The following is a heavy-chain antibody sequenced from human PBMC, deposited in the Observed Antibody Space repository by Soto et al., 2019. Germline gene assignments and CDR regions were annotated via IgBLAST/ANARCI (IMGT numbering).Heavy chain of an antibody. D-gene: IGHD3-10*01. Sequence: GASVKVSCKASGYTFTSYGMHWVRQKPGQRLEWMGWINASNSNTKYSQKFQGRVTITRDTSASTAYMELSSLRSEDTAVYYCARADYYYLDYWGQGTLVTVSS. CDR2: INASNSNT. V-gene: IGHV1-3*01. CDR3: ARADYYYLDY. CDR1: GYTFTSYG. J-gene: IGHJ4*02.